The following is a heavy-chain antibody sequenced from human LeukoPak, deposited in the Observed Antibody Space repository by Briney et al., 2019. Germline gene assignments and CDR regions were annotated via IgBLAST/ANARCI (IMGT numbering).Heavy chain of an antibody. Sequence: SETLSLTCAVYGGSFSGYYWSWIRQPPGKGLEWIGEINHSGSTNYNPSLKSRVTISVDTSKNQFSLKLSSVTAADTAVYYCARHSRLVVVVAATGLYGMDVWGQGTTVTVSS. V-gene: IGHV4-34*01. CDR2: INHSGST. D-gene: IGHD2-15*01. CDR3: ARHSRLVVVVAATGLYGMDV. CDR1: GGSFSGYY. J-gene: IGHJ6*02.